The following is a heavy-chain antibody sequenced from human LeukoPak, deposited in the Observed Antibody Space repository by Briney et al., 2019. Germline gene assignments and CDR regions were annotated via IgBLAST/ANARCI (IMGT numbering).Heavy chain of an antibody. D-gene: IGHD2-2*02. CDR3: ARVLAAAIPYYYYYYMDV. CDR2: INPNSGGT. Sequence: GASVKVSCKASGYTFTGYYMHWVRQAPGQGLEWMGWINPNSGGTNYAQKFQGRVTMTRDTSISTAYMELSRLRSDDTAVYYCARVLAAAIPYYYYYYMDVWGKGTTVTVSS. J-gene: IGHJ6*03. CDR1: GYTFTGYY. V-gene: IGHV1-2*02.